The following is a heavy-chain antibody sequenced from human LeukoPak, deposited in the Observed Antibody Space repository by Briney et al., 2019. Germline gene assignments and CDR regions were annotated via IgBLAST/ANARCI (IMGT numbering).Heavy chain of an antibody. J-gene: IGHJ6*03. CDR1: GGSFSGYY. Sequence: PSETLSLTCAVYGGSFSGYYWSWIRQPAGKGLEWIGRIYTSGSTNYNPSLKSRVTISVDTSKNQFSLKLSSVTAADTAVYYCARPSTGDYMDVWGKGTTVTVSS. CDR2: IYTSGST. V-gene: IGHV4-59*10. CDR3: ARPSTGDYMDV. D-gene: IGHD2-2*01.